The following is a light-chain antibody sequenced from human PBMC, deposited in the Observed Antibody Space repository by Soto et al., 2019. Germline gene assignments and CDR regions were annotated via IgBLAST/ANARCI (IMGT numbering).Light chain of an antibody. CDR2: DTS. J-gene: IGKJ5*01. CDR3: RQYGSSPT. CDR1: QSINSNY. Sequence: EIVLTQSPATLSLSPGERATLSCGASQSINSNYLAWYQQKPGLAPRLVIYDTSRRAPGIPDRLTGSGSGTDFTVTISRLEPQDSAIYYCRQYGSSPTFGQGTRLEIK. V-gene: IGKV3D-20*01.